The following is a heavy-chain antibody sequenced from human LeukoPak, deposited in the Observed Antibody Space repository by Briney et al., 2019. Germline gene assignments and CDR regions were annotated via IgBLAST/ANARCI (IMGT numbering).Heavy chain of an antibody. CDR1: GNYW. CDR3: ARGSTYYDSSGQVPFDY. J-gene: IGHJ4*02. Sequence: GGSLRLSCAASGNYWMHWVRQAPGKGLVWVSHINSDGSWTSYADSVKGRFTISRGNGKNTLYLQMNSLRAEDTAVYYCARGSTYYDSSGQVPFDYWGQGTLVTVSS. CDR2: INSDGSWT. V-gene: IGHV3-74*01. D-gene: IGHD3-22*01.